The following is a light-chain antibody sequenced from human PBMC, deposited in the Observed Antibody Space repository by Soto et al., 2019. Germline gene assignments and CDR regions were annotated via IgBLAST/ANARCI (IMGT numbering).Light chain of an antibody. J-gene: IGKJ4*01. Sequence: DIVTTQSPDSLAVSLGERATINCKSSQSVLYSTDNNNYLAWYQQKPGQPPKLLIYWASTRDSGVPDRFSGSGSGTDFTLTISGLQAADVAVYYCQQYFSAPLTFGGGTKVEIK. CDR1: QSVLYSTDNNNY. V-gene: IGKV4-1*01. CDR3: QQYFSAPLT. CDR2: WAS.